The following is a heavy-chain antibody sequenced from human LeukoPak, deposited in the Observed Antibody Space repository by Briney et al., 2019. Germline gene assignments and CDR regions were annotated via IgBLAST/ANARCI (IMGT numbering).Heavy chain of an antibody. CDR1: GFTFSSYW. V-gene: IGHV3-74*01. Sequence: GGSLRLSCAASGFTFSSYWMHWVRQAPGKGLVWVSGIKSDGSSTTYADPVKGRFTNSGDNAKNTLHLQMNSLRAEDTAVYYCASGYYMDVWGKGTTVTVSS. CDR3: ASGYYMDV. J-gene: IGHJ6*03. CDR2: IKSDGSST.